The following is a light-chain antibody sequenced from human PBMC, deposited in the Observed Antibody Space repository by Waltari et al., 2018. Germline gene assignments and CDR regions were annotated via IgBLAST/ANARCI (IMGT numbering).Light chain of an antibody. CDR1: SSNIGSNY. J-gene: IGLJ3*02. CDR2: RNN. V-gene: IGLV1-47*01. Sequence: QSVLTQPPSASGTPGQRVTISCSGSSSNIGSNYVYWYQQLPGTAPKPLFYRNNQRPSGVPDRFSGSKAGTSASLAISGLRSEDEADYYCAAWDDSLSGPVFGGGTKLTVL. CDR3: AAWDDSLSGPV.